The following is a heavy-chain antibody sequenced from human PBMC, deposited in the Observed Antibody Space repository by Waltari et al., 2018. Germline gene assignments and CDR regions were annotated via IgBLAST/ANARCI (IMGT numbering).Heavy chain of an antibody. V-gene: IGHV1-69*05. CDR3: AREKGIFGEFLDL. J-gene: IGHJ5*02. CDR2: SITVSKTR. Sequence: QVKLVQSGAEVKKPGSSGKISCKASGGTFKNYAVDWVRQAPGQWLEWMGGSITVSKTRNFARNFRNRITITTDYSSQSINMELGDLTSDDTAVYYFAREKGIFGEFLDLWGQVTLVTFSS. CDR1: GGTFKNYA. D-gene: IGHD3-10*01.